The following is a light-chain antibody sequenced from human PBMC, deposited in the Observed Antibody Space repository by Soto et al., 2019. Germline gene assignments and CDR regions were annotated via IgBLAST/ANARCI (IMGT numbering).Light chain of an antibody. CDR3: CSYAGSRV. J-gene: IGLJ3*02. CDR1: SSDVGSYNL. V-gene: IGLV2-23*01. CDR2: EGS. Sequence: QSALTQPASVSGSPGQSITISCTGTSSDVGSYNLVSWYQQHPGKAPKLMIYEGSKRPSGVSNRFSGSKSGNTASLTISGLQAEDEADYYCCSYAGSRVFGGGTPLTVL.